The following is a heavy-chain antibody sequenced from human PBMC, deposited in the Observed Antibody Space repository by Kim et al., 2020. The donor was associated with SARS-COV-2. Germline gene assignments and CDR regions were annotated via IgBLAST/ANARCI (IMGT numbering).Heavy chain of an antibody. Sequence: SETLSLTCAVYGGSFSGYYWSWIRQPPGKGLEWIGEINHSGSTNYNPSLKSRVTISVDTSKNQFSLKLSSVTAADTAVYYCARNLLDCGGDCYSVHFQH. J-gene: IGHJ1*01. CDR1: GGSFSGYY. CDR2: INHSGST. D-gene: IGHD2-21*02. CDR3: ARNLLDCGGDCYSVHFQH. V-gene: IGHV4-34*01.